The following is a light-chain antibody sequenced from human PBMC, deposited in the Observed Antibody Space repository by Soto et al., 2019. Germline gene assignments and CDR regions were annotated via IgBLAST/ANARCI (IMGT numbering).Light chain of an antibody. CDR2: RAS. CDR3: QQRSNWGT. J-gene: IGKJ5*01. CDR1: QTIYSN. V-gene: IGKV3-11*01. Sequence: IGMTQSPATLSVSPGERATLSCRASQTIYSNVAWYQQRPGQPPRLLIYRASNRATGIPARFSGSGSGTDFTLTISSLEPEDFAVYYRQQRSNWGTFGQGTRLEI.